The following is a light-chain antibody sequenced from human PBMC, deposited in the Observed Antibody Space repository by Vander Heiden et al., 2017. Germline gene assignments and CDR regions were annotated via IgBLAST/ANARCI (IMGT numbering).Light chain of an antibody. V-gene: IGKV3-11*01. J-gene: IGKJ4*01. Sequence: EIVLTQSPATLSLSPGERATLSCRASQSVSSYLAWYPQKPGQATRLIIDDASNRATGIPARFSGSGSGTDFTLTISSLEPEDFAVYYCQQRSNWPLTFGGGTKVEIK. CDR3: QQRSNWPLT. CDR1: QSVSSY. CDR2: DAS.